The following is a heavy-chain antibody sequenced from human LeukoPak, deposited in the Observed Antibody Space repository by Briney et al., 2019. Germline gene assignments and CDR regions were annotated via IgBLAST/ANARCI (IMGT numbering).Heavy chain of an antibody. CDR3: ARGPYYYDSGAFTADYYFDY. Sequence: GGSLRLSCAASGFTFRRNGMHWVRQAPSKGLEWVAVISYDGANKYYADSVRGRFTISRDNSKNTLYLQINNLRSEDTALYFCARGPYYYDSGAFTADYYFDYWGQGILVTVSS. CDR2: ISYDGANK. CDR1: GFTFRRNG. V-gene: IGHV3-30*03. D-gene: IGHD3-22*01. J-gene: IGHJ4*02.